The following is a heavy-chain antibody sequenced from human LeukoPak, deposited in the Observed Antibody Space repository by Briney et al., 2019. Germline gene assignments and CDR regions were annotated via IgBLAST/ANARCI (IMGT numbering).Heavy chain of an antibody. CDR2: IYHSGST. V-gene: IGHV4-30-2*01. CDR1: GGSISSGGYS. CDR3: ACATNYYDSSGYYEETGRPDAFDI. D-gene: IGHD3-22*01. Sequence: PSETLSLTCAVSGGSISSGGYSWSWIRQPPGKGLEWIGYIYHSGSTYYNPSLKSRVTISVDRSKNQFSLKLSSVTAADTAVYYCACATNYYDSSGYYEETGRPDAFDIWGQGTMVTVSS. J-gene: IGHJ3*02.